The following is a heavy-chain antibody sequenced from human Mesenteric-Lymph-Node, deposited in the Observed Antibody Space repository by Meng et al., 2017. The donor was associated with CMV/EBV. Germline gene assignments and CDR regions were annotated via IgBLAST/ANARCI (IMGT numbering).Heavy chain of an antibody. CDR2: IKQDGSEK. V-gene: IGHV3-7*01. D-gene: IGHD6-19*01. J-gene: IGHJ4*02. CDR1: GFTFMRND. Sequence: GESLKISCAASGFTFMRNDMTWVRQAPGKGLEWVANIKQDGSEKYYVDSVKGRFTISRDNAKNSLYLQMNSLRAEDTAVYYCARAVAQEYWGQGTLVTVSS. CDR3: ARAVAQEY.